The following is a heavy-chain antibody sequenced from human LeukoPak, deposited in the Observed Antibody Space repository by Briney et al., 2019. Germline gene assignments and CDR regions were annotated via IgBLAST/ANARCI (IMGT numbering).Heavy chain of an antibody. CDR1: GYTFTSYG. CDR2: ISTYNGNT. V-gene: IGHV1-18*01. CDR3: ARDLPYSSSWESIDY. D-gene: IGHD6-13*01. J-gene: IGHJ4*02. Sequence: ASVKVSCKASGYTFTSYGIIWVRQAPGQGLEWMGWISTYNGNTNYAQKIQGSVTMTTDTSTSTAYMELRSLRSDDTAVYYCARDLPYSSSWESIDYWGQGTLVTVSS.